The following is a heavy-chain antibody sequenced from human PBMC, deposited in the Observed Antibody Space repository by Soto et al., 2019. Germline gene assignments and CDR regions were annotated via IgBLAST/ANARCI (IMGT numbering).Heavy chain of an antibody. CDR3: ARVGGYRYGGVGY. CDR1: GYTFTSYY. V-gene: IGHV1-46*01. D-gene: IGHD5-18*01. Sequence: QVQLVQSGAEVKKPGASVKVSCKASGYTFTSYYMHWVRQAPGQGLEWMGIINPSGGSTTYAQKFQGRVTMTRDTSTSPVYFERRSLRSEDTAVYYWARVGGYRYGGVGYWGQGTLVTVSS. J-gene: IGHJ4*02. CDR2: INPSGGST.